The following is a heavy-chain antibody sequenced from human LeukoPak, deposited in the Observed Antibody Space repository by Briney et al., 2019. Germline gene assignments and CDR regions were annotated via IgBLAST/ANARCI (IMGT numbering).Heavy chain of an antibody. J-gene: IGHJ4*02. V-gene: IGHV5-51*01. CDR2: IYTGDSDT. CDR1: GYSFTSYW. Sequence: GASLKFSCKASGYSFTSYWIGWVRQLPGKGLGWKGIIYTGDSDTRYSPSFQGQVTISADKSISTAYLQWSSLKASDTAMYYCAVIYYDSSGYFDYCGQGTLVTVSS. D-gene: IGHD3-22*01. CDR3: AVIYYDSSGYFDY.